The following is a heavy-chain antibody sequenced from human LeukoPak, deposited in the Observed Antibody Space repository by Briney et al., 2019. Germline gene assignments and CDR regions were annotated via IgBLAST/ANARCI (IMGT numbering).Heavy chain of an antibody. J-gene: IGHJ6*03. CDR2: INHSGST. V-gene: IGHV4-34*01. D-gene: IGHD1-7*01. Sequence: SETLSLTCAVYGGSFSGYYWSWIRQPPGKGLEWIGEINHSGSTSYNPSLKSRVTISVDTSKNQFSLKLSSVTAADTAVYYCARRYIWNYARTYYYYYMDVWGKGTTVTVSS. CDR1: GGSFSGYY. CDR3: ARRYIWNYARTYYYYYMDV.